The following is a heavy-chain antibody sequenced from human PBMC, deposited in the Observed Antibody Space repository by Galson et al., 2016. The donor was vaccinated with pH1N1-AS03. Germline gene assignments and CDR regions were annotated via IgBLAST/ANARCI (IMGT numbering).Heavy chain of an antibody. J-gene: IGHJ4*02. CDR1: GFSFDDYA. V-gene: IGHV3-9*01. CDR3: AKDIGVLMVYTEGPFDY. D-gene: IGHD2-8*01. CDR2: ISWNSDKI. Sequence: SLRLSCAASGFSFDDYAMHWVRQAPGKGLEWVSSISWNSDKITYADSVKGRFTISRDNAKNSLYLEMNSLRAGDTALYYCAKDIGVLMVYTEGPFDYWGPGTLVTVSS.